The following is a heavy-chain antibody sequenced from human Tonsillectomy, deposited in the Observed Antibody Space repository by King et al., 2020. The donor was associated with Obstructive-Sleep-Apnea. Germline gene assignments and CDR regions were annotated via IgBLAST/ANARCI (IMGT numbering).Heavy chain of an antibody. CDR2: INHSGST. V-gene: IGHV4-34*01. D-gene: IGHD3-10*01. J-gene: IGHJ6*02. CDR3: AGGGILWFGESPYYYYGMDV. CDR1: GGSFSGYY. Sequence: QVQLQQWGAGLLKPSETLSLTCAVYGGSFSGYYWSWIRQPPGKGLEWIGEINHSGSTNYNPSLKSRVTISVDTSKNQLSLKFFVTAADTAVYYCAGGGILWFGESPYYYYGMDVWGQGTTVTVSS.